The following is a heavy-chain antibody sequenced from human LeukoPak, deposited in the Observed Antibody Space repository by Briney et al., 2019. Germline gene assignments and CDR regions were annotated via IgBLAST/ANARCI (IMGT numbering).Heavy chain of an antibody. CDR2: IYYSGST. CDR3: ATPGGPMIAEDY. D-gene: IGHD3-22*01. V-gene: IGHV4-39*01. J-gene: IGHJ4*02. CDR1: GGSISSSSYY. Sequence: PSETLSHTCTVSGGSISSSSYYWGWIRQPPGKGLEWIGSIYYSGSTYYNPSLKSRVTISVDTSKNQFSLKLSSVTAADTAVYYYATPGGPMIAEDYWGQGTLVTVSS.